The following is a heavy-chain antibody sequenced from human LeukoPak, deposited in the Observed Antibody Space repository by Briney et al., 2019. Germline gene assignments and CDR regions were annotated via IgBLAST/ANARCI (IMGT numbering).Heavy chain of an antibody. J-gene: IGHJ4*02. CDR1: GFTFSSYG. CDR3: AKLAGATDY. V-gene: IGHV3-30*18. D-gene: IGHD1-26*01. Sequence: PGGSLRLSCAASGFTFSSYGMHWVRQAPGKGLEWVAVISYDGSNKYYADSVKGRFTISRDNSKNTLYLQMNSLRAEDTAVYYCAKLAGATDYWGQGTVVTVSS. CDR2: ISYDGSNK.